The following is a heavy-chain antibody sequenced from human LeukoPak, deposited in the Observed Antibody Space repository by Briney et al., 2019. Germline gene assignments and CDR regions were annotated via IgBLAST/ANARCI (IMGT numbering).Heavy chain of an antibody. CDR2: IYYSGST. CDR1: GGSISSYY. J-gene: IGHJ6*03. D-gene: IGHD5-18*01. CDR3: ARTTEGGYTYGYFYYYYMDV. V-gene: IGHV4-59*01. Sequence: SETLSLTCTVSGGSISSYYWSWIRQPPGKGLEWIGYIYYSGSTNYNPSLRSRVTISVDTSKNQFSLKLTSVTAADTAVYYCARTTEGGYTYGYFYYYYMDVWGKGTTVTISS.